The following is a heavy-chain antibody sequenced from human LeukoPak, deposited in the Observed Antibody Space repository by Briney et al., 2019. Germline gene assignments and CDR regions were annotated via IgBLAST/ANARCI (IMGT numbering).Heavy chain of an antibody. J-gene: IGHJ4*02. V-gene: IGHV3-23*01. CDR3: AKPGPYYYGSGSYSN. Sequence: PGGSLRLSCAASGFTFSSYGMSWVRQAPGKGLEWVSAISGSGGSTYYADSVKGRFTISRDNSKNTLYLQMNSLRAEDTAVYYCAKPGPYYYGSGSYSNWGQGTLVTVSS. CDR2: ISGSGGST. CDR1: GFTFSSYG. D-gene: IGHD3-10*01.